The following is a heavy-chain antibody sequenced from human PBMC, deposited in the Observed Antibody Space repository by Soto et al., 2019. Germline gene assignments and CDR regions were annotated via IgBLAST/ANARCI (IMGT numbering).Heavy chain of an antibody. J-gene: IGHJ5*02. CDR1: GVSISSVDYY. D-gene: IGHD3-3*01. Sequence: QLQLQESGPGLVKPSQTLSLTCTVSGVSISSVDYYWTWIRQSPGKGLEWIGCIDYSGATYYNPSHKRRVTISEDTSNNPFSRKLTSVAAADTAMYSRASFGVASMNRFDPWGQGTLVSVSS. V-gene: IGHV4-30-4*01. CDR2: IDYSGAT. CDR3: ASFGVASMNRFDP.